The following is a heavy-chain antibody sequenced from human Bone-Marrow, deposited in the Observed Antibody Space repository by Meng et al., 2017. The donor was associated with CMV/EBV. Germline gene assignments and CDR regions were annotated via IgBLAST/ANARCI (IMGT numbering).Heavy chain of an antibody. D-gene: IGHD4-23*01. Sequence: ASVKVSCKASGYTFTGYYMHWVRQAPGQGLEWMGWINPNSGGTNYAQKFQGRVTMTRDTSISTAYMELSRLRSDDTAVYYCARENYVGTSPQGYWGQGTLVTVSS. CDR3: ARENYVGTSPQGY. CDR1: GYTFTGYY. J-gene: IGHJ4*02. CDR2: INPNSGGT. V-gene: IGHV1-2*02.